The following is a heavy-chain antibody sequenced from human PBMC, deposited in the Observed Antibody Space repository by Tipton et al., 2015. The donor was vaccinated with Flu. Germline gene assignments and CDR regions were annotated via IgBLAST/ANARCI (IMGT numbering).Heavy chain of an antibody. CDR3: AKNNGPRSYKYGMDV. Sequence: CAASVKGRFTISRDNAGNSLYLQMNSLRVEDTAFYYCAKNNGPRSYKYGMDVWGQGTTVTVSS. D-gene: IGHD1-14*01. V-gene: IGHV3-9*01. J-gene: IGHJ6*02.